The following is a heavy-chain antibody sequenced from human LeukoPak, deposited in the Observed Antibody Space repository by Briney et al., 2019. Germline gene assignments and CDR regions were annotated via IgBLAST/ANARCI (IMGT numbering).Heavy chain of an antibody. Sequence: ASVKVSCKASGYTFTTYYMHWVRQAPGQGLEWVGWINPNSGGTNYAQKFQGRVTMTRDTSISTAYMELSRLRSDDTAVYYCARGCCSSTSCYYYYYYYMDVWGKGTTVTVSS. V-gene: IGHV1-2*02. CDR2: INPNSGGT. CDR1: GYTFTTYY. D-gene: IGHD2-2*01. CDR3: ARGCCSSTSCYYYYYYYMDV. J-gene: IGHJ6*03.